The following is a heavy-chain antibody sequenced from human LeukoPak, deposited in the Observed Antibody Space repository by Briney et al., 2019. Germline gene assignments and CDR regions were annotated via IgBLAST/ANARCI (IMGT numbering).Heavy chain of an antibody. Sequence: ASVTVSCKASGYTFTAYHMHWVRQAPGQGLEWLGWINPNSGGTNYKQTFQGRVTMTRDTSISTAYMELSRLRSDDTAVYYCAVSDMVRGAWLDPWGQGTLVTVSS. CDR1: GYTFTAYH. CDR2: INPNSGGT. CDR3: AVSDMVRGAWLDP. J-gene: IGHJ5*02. D-gene: IGHD3-10*01. V-gene: IGHV1-2*02.